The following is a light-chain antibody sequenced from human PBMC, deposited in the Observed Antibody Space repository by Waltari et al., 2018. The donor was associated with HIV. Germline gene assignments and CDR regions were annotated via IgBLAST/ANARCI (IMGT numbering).Light chain of an antibody. CDR1: QSVSSSY. J-gene: IGKJ5*01. Sequence: EIVLTQSPGTLSLSPGERATLSCRATQSVSSSYLAWYQQKPGQAPRLLLYGASTRATGVPDRFSGSGSGTDFTLTISRLEPEDFAVYFCQLYSSSITFGQGTRLEIK. CDR3: QLYSSSIT. V-gene: IGKV3-20*01. CDR2: GAS.